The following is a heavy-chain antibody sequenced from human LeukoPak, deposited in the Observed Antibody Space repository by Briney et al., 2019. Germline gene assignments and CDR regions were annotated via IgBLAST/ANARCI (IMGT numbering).Heavy chain of an antibody. D-gene: IGHD3-22*01. CDR3: AKEGAITMIVVVSPDAFDI. Sequence: GGSLRLSCTASGFTFSTYWMHWVRQAPGKGLVWVSRINSDGSTTTYADSVKGRFTISRDNSKNTLYPQMNSLRAEDTAVYYCAKEGAITMIVVVSPDAFDIWGQGTMVTVSS. CDR2: INSDGSTT. V-gene: IGHV3-74*01. J-gene: IGHJ3*02. CDR1: GFTFSTYW.